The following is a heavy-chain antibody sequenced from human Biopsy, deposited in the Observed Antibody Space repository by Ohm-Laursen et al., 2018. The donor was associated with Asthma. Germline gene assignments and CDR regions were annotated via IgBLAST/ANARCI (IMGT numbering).Heavy chain of an antibody. CDR3: ARNLPGYTYGPFED. J-gene: IGHJ4*02. D-gene: IGHD5-18*01. Sequence: TLSLTCTVSGASITTSPSYWSWLRLLPGKVLEWIGCFYYSGKTFFNPSLKNPLFMSLDSSKNQFPLKITSVTVADTAVYFCARNLPGYTYGPFEDWGQGTLVTGSS. V-gene: IGHV4-31*01. CDR1: GASITTSPSY. CDR2: FYYSGKT.